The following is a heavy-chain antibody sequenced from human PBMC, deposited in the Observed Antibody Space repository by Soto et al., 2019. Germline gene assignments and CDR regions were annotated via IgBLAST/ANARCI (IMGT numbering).Heavy chain of an antibody. CDR3: ARSPIVWGVVAATHFDY. J-gene: IGHJ4*02. CDR2: INWNGGST. CDR1: GFTFDDYG. D-gene: IGHD2-15*01. Sequence: EVQLVESGGGVVRPGGSLRLSCAASGFTFDDYGMSWVRQAPGKGLEWVSGINWNGGSTGYADSVKGRFTISRDNAKNSLYMQMNRLRAEYTALYHCARSPIVWGVVAATHFDYWGQGTLVTVSS. V-gene: IGHV3-20*01.